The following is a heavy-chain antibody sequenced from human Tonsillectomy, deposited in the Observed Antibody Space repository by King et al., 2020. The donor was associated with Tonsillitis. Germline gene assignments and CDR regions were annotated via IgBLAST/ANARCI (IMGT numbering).Heavy chain of an antibody. CDR2: IYYSGST. J-gene: IGHJ2*01. CDR1: GGSISSDDYY. Sequence: QLQESGPGLVKPSQTLSLTCTVSGGSISSDDYYWSWIRQHPGKGLEWIGYIYYSGSTYYNPSLKSRLTISVDTSKNQFSLRLSSVTAADTAVYYCAGQRLGTSWYFDLWGRGTLVTVSS. D-gene: IGHD7-27*01. CDR3: AGQRLGTSWYFDL. V-gene: IGHV4-31*03.